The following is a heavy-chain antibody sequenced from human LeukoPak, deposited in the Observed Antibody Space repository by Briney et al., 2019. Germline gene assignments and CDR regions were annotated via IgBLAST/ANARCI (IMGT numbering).Heavy chain of an antibody. V-gene: IGHV4-34*01. CDR3: AAPDYHILTGYFHPYGMDV. D-gene: IGHD3-9*01. J-gene: IGHJ6*02. Sequence: SETLSLTCAVYGRSFSGYYWSWIRQPPGKGLEWIGEINHSGSTNYNPSLKSRVTISVDTSKNQFSLKLSSVTAADTAVYYCAAPDYHILTGYFHPYGMDVWVQGTTVTVSS. CDR1: GRSFSGYY. CDR2: INHSGST.